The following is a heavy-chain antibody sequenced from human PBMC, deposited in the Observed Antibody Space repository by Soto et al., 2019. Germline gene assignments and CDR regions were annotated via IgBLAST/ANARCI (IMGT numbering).Heavy chain of an antibody. CDR1: GFTFSSYA. CDR3: ARNLNTIFGVALFDY. J-gene: IGHJ4*02. D-gene: IGHD3-3*01. Sequence: QVQLVESGGGVVQPGRSLRLSCAASGFTFSSYAMHWVRQAPGKGLEWVAVISYDGSNKYYADSVKGRFTISRDNSKNTLYLQMNSLRAEDTAVYHCARNLNTIFGVALFDYWGQGTLVTVSS. CDR2: ISYDGSNK. V-gene: IGHV3-30-3*01.